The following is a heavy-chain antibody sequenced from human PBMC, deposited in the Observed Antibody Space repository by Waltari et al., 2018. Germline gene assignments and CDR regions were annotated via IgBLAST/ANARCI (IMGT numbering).Heavy chain of an antibody. V-gene: IGHV1-69*10. CDR2: IIPTLGKA. CDR1: GGTFSSYA. D-gene: IGHD3-3*01. CDR3: ARGRYDFWSGYWAFDY. J-gene: IGHJ4*02. Sequence: QVQLVQSGAEVKKPGCSVKVSCKASGGTFSSYAISWVRQAPGQGLEWMGGIIPTLGKANYAQKFEGRVTITAEKSTSTAYMELSSMRSEDTAVYYCARGRYDFWSGYWAFDYWGQGTLVTVSS.